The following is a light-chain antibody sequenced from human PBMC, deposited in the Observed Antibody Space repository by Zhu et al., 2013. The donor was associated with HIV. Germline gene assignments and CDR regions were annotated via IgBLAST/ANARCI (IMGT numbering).Light chain of an antibody. V-gene: IGLV1-44*01. CDR1: SSNIGSNT. J-gene: IGLJ3*02. CDR3: SSYTSASTLV. CDR2: GNN. Sequence: QSVLTQPPSASGTPGQRVTISCSGSSSNIGSNTVNWYQQLPGTAPKLLIYGNNNRPSGVPDRFSASKSGTSASLAITGLQAEDEADYYCSSYTSASTLVFGGGTKVTVL.